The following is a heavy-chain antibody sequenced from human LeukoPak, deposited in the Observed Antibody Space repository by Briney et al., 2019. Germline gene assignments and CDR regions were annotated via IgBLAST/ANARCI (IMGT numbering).Heavy chain of an antibody. CDR1: GFTFSSYW. V-gene: IGHV3-7*01. CDR3: ASHTANNPSSYWYFDL. CDR2: IKQDGSEK. D-gene: IGHD1/OR15-1a*01. Sequence: PGGSLRLSCAASGFTFSSYWMSWVRQAPGKGLEWVANIKQDGSEKYYVDSMKGRFTISRDNAKNSLYLQMNSLRAEDTAVYYCASHTANNPSSYWYFDLWGRGTLVTVSS. J-gene: IGHJ2*01.